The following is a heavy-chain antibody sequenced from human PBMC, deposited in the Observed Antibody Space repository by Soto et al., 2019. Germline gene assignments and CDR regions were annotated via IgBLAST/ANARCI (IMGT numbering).Heavy chain of an antibody. J-gene: IGHJ2*01. CDR2: ISGSGIST. CDR1: GFTFRSYA. V-gene: IGHV3-23*01. Sequence: DVQLLESGGGLVQPGGSLRLSCAASGFTFRSYAMSWVRQAPGKGLEWVSGISGSGISTHYADSVKGRFTVSRDNSKNTIYLQMNSLRAEDTGVYNCAKEPVGPDWNFDIWGRGTLVTVSS. CDR3: AKEPVGPDWNFDI.